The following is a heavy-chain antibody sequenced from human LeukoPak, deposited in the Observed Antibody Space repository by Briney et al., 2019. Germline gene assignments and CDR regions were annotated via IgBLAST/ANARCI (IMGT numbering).Heavy chain of an antibody. CDR3: ARDQRCSRSDGGCDQWYFDL. Sequence: SETLSLTCTVSGGSISGYYWSWLRQPPGKGLEWIGYIYHSGFTDYNPSLRSRLTIAVDTSRNQFSLKLTSATAADTAMYYCARDQRCSRSDGGCDQWYFDLWGRGALVTVSS. D-gene: IGHD5-12*01. J-gene: IGHJ2*01. CDR2: IYHSGFT. CDR1: GGSISGYY. V-gene: IGHV4-59*01.